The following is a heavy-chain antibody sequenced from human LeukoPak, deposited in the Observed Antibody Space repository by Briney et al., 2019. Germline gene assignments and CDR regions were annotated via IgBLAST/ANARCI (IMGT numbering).Heavy chain of an antibody. V-gene: IGHV4-59*12. D-gene: IGHD3-10*01. CDR1: GGTISSYY. CDR2: INYSGST. J-gene: IGHJ5*02. Sequence: SETLSLTCTVSGGTISSYYWSWIRQPPGKGLEWIGYINYSGSTNYNPSLKSRVTMSVVTSKNQFSLKLSSVTAADTAVYYCARDGGGPERRYYYGSGSYYKNWFDPWGQGTLVTVSS. CDR3: ARDGGGPERRYYYGSGSYYKNWFDP.